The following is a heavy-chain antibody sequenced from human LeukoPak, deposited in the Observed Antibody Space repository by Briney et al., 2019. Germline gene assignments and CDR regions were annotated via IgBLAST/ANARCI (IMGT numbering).Heavy chain of an antibody. CDR3: TTDPHDYENLIVD. CDR2: IKSKTDGGTT. J-gene: IGHJ4*02. V-gene: IGHV3-15*01. D-gene: IGHD4-17*01. Sequence: GRSLRLSCAASGFTFSNAWMSWVRQAPGKGLEWVGRIKSKTDGGTTDYAAPVKGRFTISRDDSKNTLYLQMNSLKTEDTAVYYCTTDPHDYENLIVDWGQGTLVTVSS. CDR1: GFTFSNAW.